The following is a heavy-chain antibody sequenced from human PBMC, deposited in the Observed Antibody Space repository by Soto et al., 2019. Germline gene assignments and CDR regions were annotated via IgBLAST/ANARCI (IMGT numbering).Heavy chain of an antibody. CDR3: ARDQFHLGKYSGYDFDY. V-gene: IGHV1-69*08. CDR2: IIPILGIA. Sequence: QVQLVQSGAEVKKPGSSVKVSCKASGGTFSSYTISWVRQAPGQGLEWMGRIIPILGIANYAQKFQGRVTITADKSTSTAYMELSSLRSEDTAVYYCARDQFHLGKYSGYDFDYWGQGTLVTVSS. D-gene: IGHD5-12*01. CDR1: GGTFSSYT. J-gene: IGHJ4*02.